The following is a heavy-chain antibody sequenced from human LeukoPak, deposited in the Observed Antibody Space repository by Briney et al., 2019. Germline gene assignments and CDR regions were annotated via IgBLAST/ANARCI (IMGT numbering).Heavy chain of an antibody. D-gene: IGHD3-22*01. CDR2: IYYSGST. CDR3: ARSHYYDSSGSHNNWFDP. J-gene: IGHJ5*02. CDR1: GFTFSSYS. V-gene: IGHV4-39*07. Sequence: GSLRLSCAASGFTFSSYSMNWVRQPPGKGLEWIGSIYYSGSTYYNPSLKSRVTISVDTSKNQFSLKLSSVTAADTAIYYCARSHYYDSSGSHNNWFDPWGQGTLVTVSS.